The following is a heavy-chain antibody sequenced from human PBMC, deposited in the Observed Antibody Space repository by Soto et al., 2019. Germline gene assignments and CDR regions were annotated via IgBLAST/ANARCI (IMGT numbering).Heavy chain of an antibody. V-gene: IGHV3-53*01. CDR2: IYSGGST. D-gene: IGHD3-22*01. Sequence: GSLRLSCAASGFTVSSNYMSWVRQAPGKGLEWVSVIYSGGSTYYADSVKGRFTISRDNSKNTLYLQMNSLRAEDTAVYYCASSYYYDSSGYYYGADYYYGMDVWGQGTTVTVSS. CDR1: GFTVSSNY. J-gene: IGHJ6*02. CDR3: ASSYYYDSSGYYYGADYYYGMDV.